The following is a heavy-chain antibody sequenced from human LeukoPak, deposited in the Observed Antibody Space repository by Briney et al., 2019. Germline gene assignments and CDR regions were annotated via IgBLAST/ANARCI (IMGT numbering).Heavy chain of an antibody. D-gene: IGHD3-16*01. CDR2: ISIGSSVI. Sequence: PGGSLRLSCAASGFTFSDYTMNWVRQAPGGGLEWLASISIGSSVIYYADSVKGRFTISRDNAKNTLFLQMDSLRVEDTGHYYCARDLGARGHWGQGALVIVSS. V-gene: IGHV3-21*01. J-gene: IGHJ4*02. CDR1: GFTFSDYT. CDR3: ARDLGARGH.